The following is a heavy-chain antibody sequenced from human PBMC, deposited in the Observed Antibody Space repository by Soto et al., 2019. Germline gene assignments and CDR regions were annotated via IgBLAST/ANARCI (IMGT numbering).Heavy chain of an antibody. CDR2: IYWDDDK. V-gene: IGHV2-5*02. Sequence: QITLKESGPTLVKPTQTLTLTCTFSGFSLTTRGVGVGWIRQPPGKALECLAFIYWDDDKRYSPSLQSRLSITKDTYKSQVVLTMTNVDPVDTATDYCAHIPNYYEDDWFDPWGQGTLVSVSS. D-gene: IGHD3-16*01. J-gene: IGHJ5*02. CDR3: AHIPNYYEDDWFDP. CDR1: GFSLTTRGVG.